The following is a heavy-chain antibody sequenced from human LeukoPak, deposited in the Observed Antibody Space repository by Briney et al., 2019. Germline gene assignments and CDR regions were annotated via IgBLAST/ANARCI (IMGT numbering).Heavy chain of an antibody. CDR3: ARHNAREMATAYWGY. D-gene: IGHD5-24*01. Sequence: PSETLSLTCAVYGGSFSGYYWSWIRQPPGKGLEWIGEINHSGSTNYNPSLKSRVTISVDTSKNQFSLKLSSVTAADTAVYYCARHNAREMATAYWGYWGQGILVTVSS. CDR1: GGSFSGYY. V-gene: IGHV4-34*01. J-gene: IGHJ4*02. CDR2: INHSGST.